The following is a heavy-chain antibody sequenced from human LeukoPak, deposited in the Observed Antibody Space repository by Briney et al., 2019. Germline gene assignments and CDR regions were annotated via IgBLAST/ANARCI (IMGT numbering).Heavy chain of an antibody. Sequence: GGSLRLSCAASGFTFSNYWMSWVRQAPGKRLEWVANIKQDGSEKYYVDSVKGRFTISRDNAKNSLYLQMNSLRAEDTAVYYCAREAGTGLYPEYYFDYWGQGTLVTVSS. V-gene: IGHV3-7*01. D-gene: IGHD6-19*01. J-gene: IGHJ4*02. CDR1: GFTFSNYW. CDR2: IKQDGSEK. CDR3: AREAGTGLYPEYYFDY.